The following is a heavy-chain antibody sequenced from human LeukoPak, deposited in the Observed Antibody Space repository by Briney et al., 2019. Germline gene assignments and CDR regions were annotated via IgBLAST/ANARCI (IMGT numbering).Heavy chain of an antibody. Sequence: PGGSLRLSCAASGLTFSSYGIHWVRQAPGKGLEWVAVIWYDGSNKYYADSVKGRLTISRDNSKNTMYLQMNSLRAEDTAVYYCAKDRGSGWYVDYWGQGTLITVSS. J-gene: IGHJ4*02. CDR3: AKDRGSGWYVDY. CDR1: GLTFSSYG. CDR2: IWYDGSNK. V-gene: IGHV3-30*02. D-gene: IGHD6-19*01.